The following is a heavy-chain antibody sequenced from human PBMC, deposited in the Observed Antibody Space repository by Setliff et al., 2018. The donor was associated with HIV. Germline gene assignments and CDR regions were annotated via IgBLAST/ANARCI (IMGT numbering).Heavy chain of an antibody. V-gene: IGHV4-28*01. CDR3: ASQFTSSWVYNWFDP. J-gene: IGHJ5*02. D-gene: IGHD6-13*01. Sequence: SETLSLTCVVSGYSISSNDWWGWIRQSPGKGLEWIGYIYYSGSTNYNPSLKSRVTISIDKSKNHFSLKLSSVTAADTAVYYCASQFTSSWVYNWFDPWGQGTLVTVSS. CDR1: GYSISSNDW. CDR2: IYYSGST.